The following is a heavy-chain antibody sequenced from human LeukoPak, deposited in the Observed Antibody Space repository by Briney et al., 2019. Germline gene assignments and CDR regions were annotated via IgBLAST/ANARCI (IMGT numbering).Heavy chain of an antibody. CDR2: ISDDETNK. V-gene: IGHV3-30-3*01. CDR1: GFTFTNYN. J-gene: IGHJ4*02. CDR3: ARAGIRWNTLDS. Sequence: GGSLRLSCAASGFTFTNYNMHWVRQAPGKGLEWVAVISDDETNKFYADSVKGRFTISRDSSLNTLYLQMDSLRDEDTAVYYCARAGIRWNTLDSWGQGTLVAVSS. D-gene: IGHD4-23*01.